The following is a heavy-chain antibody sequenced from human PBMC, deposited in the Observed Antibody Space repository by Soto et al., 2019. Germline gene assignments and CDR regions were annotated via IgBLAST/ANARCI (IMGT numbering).Heavy chain of an antibody. Sequence: PSETLSLTCTVSGGSISNYYWSWIRQPPGMGLEGIGHVYDSGSTNYNPSLKGRVSISIDTSKNQFSLKLTSVTAADTAVFYCARGPGGSGSYRPPPYYFYYGMDVWGQGTTVTVSS. CDR1: GGSISNYY. D-gene: IGHD3-10*01. J-gene: IGHJ6*02. CDR2: VYDSGST. V-gene: IGHV4-59*01. CDR3: ARGPGGSGSYRPPPYYFYYGMDV.